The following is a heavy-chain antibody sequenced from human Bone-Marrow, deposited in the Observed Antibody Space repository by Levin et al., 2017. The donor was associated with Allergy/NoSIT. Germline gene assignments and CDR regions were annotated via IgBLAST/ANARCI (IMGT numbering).Heavy chain of an antibody. V-gene: IGHV3-30*04. D-gene: IGHD2-2*02. Sequence: GGSLRLSCAASGFTFSNYAMHWVRQAPGKGLEWVAVISYDGSNKYYPDSVKGRFTISRDNSKNTLYLQMNSLRAEDTAVYYCARDLVPAAIYYYYGMDVWGQGTTVTVSS. J-gene: IGHJ6*02. CDR3: ARDLVPAAIYYYYGMDV. CDR1: GFTFSNYA. CDR2: ISYDGSNK.